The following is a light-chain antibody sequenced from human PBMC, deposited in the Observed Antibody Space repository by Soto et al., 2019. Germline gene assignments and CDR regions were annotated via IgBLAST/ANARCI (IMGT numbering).Light chain of an antibody. Sequence: DVVLAQPPLSLPVTPGQPASFSCRSSQSLVHSDGNTYLCWFHQRPGQSPRRLIYDLSKRDSGVPDRFSVSGTATDFTLDISRVEAEDVGIYYCMQYTYWPHTFGQGTKLEIK. CDR3: MQYTYWPHT. V-gene: IGKV2-30*02. CDR1: QSLVHSDGNTY. CDR2: DLS. J-gene: IGKJ2*01.